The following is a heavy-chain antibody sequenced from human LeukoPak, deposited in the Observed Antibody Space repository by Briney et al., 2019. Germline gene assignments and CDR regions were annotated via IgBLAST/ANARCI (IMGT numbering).Heavy chain of an antibody. CDR2: INPNSGGT. CDR3: ARAGRYFDL. Sequence: ASVKVSCKASGYTFTSYGISWVRQAPGQGLEWMGWINPNSGGTNYAQKFQGRVTMTRDTSISTAYMELSRLRSDDTAVYYCARAGRYFDLWGRGTLVTVSS. D-gene: IGHD1-1*01. CDR1: GYTFTSYG. V-gene: IGHV1-2*02. J-gene: IGHJ2*01.